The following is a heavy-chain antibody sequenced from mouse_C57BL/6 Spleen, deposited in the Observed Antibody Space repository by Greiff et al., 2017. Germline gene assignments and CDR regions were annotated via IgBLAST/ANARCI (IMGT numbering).Heavy chain of an antibody. V-gene: IGHV5-9*01. J-gene: IGHJ2*01. Sequence: EVQGVESGGGLVKPGGSLKLSCAASGFTFSSYTMSWVRQTPEKRLEWVATISGGGGNTYYPDSVKGRFTISRDNAKNTLYLQMSSLRSEDTALYYCARHGYYDFDYWGQGTTLTVSS. CDR3: ARHGYYDFDY. CDR1: GFTFSSYT. D-gene: IGHD2-4*01. CDR2: ISGGGGNT.